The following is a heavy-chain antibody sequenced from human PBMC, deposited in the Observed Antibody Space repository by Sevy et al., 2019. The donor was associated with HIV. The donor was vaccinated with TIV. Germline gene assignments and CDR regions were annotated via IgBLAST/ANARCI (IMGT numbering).Heavy chain of an antibody. D-gene: IGHD5-12*01. CDR1: GGSISSYY. V-gene: IGHV4-59*01. CDR3: ARSRLAIVATLDAFDI. CDR2: IYYSGST. J-gene: IGHJ3*02. Sequence: SETLSLTCTVSGGSISSYYWSWIRQPPGKGLEWIGYIYYSGSTNYNPSLKSRVTISVDTSKNQFSLRLSSVTAADTAVYYCARSRLAIVATLDAFDIWGQGTMVTASS.